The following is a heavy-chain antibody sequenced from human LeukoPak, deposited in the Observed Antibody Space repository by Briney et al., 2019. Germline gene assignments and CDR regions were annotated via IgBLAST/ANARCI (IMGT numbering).Heavy chain of an antibody. J-gene: IGHJ3*02. V-gene: IGHV4-39*01. CDR3: ARRIRSGYTYAFDI. Sequence: PSETLSLTCTVSGGSIGSSSYYWGWIRQPPGKGLEWIGSIYYSGSTYYNPSLKSRVTISVDTSKNQFSLKLSSVTAADTAVYYCARRIRSGYTYAFDIWGQGTMVTVSS. D-gene: IGHD3-9*01. CDR1: GGSIGSSSYY. CDR2: IYYSGST.